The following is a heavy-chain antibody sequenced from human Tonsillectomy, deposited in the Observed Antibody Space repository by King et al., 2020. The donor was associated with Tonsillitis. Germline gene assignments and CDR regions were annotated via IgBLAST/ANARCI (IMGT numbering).Heavy chain of an antibody. J-gene: IGHJ4*02. CDR3: ARDSSGWQGPVPDY. Sequence: EWQLVQSGGGLVQPGGSLRLSCAASGFTFSSYNMHWVRQAPGKGLEWVSYIRSSSTTIYYADSVKGRFTISRDNGKNSMYLQMNSLRDDDTAVYYCARDSSGWQGPVPDYWGQGTLVTVSS. V-gene: IGHV3-48*02. CDR1: GFTFSSYN. D-gene: IGHD6-19*01. CDR2: IRSSSTTI.